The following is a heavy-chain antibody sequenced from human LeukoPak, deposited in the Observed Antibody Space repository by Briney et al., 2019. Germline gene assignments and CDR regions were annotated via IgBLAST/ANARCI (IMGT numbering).Heavy chain of an antibody. D-gene: IGHD3-10*01. CDR1: GGSISSYY. CDR3: ARELWFANAPGSWLDP. V-gene: IGHV4-4*09. J-gene: IGHJ5*02. Sequence: PSETLSLTCTVSGGSISSYYWSWIRQPPGKGLEWIGYIYTSGSTNYNPSLKSRVTISVDTSKNQFSLKLSSVTAADTAVYYCARELWFANAPGSWLDPWGQGTLVIVSS. CDR2: IYTSGST.